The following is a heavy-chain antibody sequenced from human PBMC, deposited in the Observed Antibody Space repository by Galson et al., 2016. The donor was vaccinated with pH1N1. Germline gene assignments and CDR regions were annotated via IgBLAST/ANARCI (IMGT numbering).Heavy chain of an antibody. CDR3: ARMLYGDNLKKFDY. CDR2: IYWNDDK. V-gene: IGHV2-5*01. J-gene: IGHJ4*02. CDR1: GFSLSTSGVG. Sequence: PALVKPTQTLTLTCTFSGFSLSTSGVGVGWIRQPPGKALEWLALIYWNDDKRYSPSLKSRLTITKDTSKNQVVLTVTNMDPVDTATYYCARMLYGDNLKKFDYWGQGTLVTVSS. D-gene: IGHD4-23*01.